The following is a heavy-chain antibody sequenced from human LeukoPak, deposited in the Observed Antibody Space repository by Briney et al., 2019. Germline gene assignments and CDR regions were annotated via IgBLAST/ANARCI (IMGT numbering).Heavy chain of an antibody. V-gene: IGHV3-23*01. CDR1: GFTFSSYA. CDR3: AKSRLGMTTVREVDY. J-gene: IGHJ4*02. CDR2: ISGSGGST. D-gene: IGHD4-17*01. Sequence: GGSLRLSCAASGFTFSSYAMSWVRQAPGKGLEWVSAISGSGGSTYYADSVKGRFTISRDNSKNTLYLQMNSLRAEDTAVYYCAKSRLGMTTVREVDYWGQGTLVTVSS.